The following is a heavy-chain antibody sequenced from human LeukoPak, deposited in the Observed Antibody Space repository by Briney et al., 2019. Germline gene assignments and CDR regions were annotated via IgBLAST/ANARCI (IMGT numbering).Heavy chain of an antibody. V-gene: IGHV4-61*02. D-gene: IGHD6-13*01. CDR1: GGSISSGSYY. CDR2: IYTSGST. Sequence: PSQTLSLTCTVSGGSISSGSYYWSWIRQPAGKGLEWIGRIYTSGSTNYNPSLKSRVTISVDTSKNQFSLKLSSVTAADTAVYYCAREAGIAAAGDVNWGQGTLVTVSS. J-gene: IGHJ4*02. CDR3: AREAGIAAAGDVN.